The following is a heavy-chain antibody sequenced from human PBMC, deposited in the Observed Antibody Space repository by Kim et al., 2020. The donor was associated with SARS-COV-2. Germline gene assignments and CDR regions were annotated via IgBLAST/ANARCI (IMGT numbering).Heavy chain of an antibody. V-gene: IGHV5-10-1*01. Sequence: GESLKISCKGSGYSFTSYWISWVRQMPGKGLEWMGRIDPSDSYTNYSPSFQGHVTISADKSISTAYLQWSSLKASDTAMYYCARMSIAAAGTYAFDIWGQGTMVTVSS. CDR1: GYSFTSYW. CDR2: IDPSDSYT. D-gene: IGHD6-13*01. J-gene: IGHJ3*02. CDR3: ARMSIAAAGTYAFDI.